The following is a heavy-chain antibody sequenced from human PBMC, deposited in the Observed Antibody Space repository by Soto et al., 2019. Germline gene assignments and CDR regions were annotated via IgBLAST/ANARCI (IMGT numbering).Heavy chain of an antibody. CDR2: IYPGDSDT. J-gene: IGHJ6*02. V-gene: IGHV5-51*01. Sequence: GESLKISCKGSGYSFTSYWIGWVRQMPGKGLEWMGIIYPGDSDTRYSPSFQGQVTISADKSISTAYLQWSSLKASDTAMYYCASSEVPADTYYYGMDVWGQGTTVTVSS. CDR3: ASSEVPADTYYYGMDV. D-gene: IGHD2-2*01. CDR1: GYSFTSYW.